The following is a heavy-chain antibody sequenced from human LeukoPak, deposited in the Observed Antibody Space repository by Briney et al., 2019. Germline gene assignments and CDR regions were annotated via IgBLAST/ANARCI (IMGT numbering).Heavy chain of an antibody. Sequence: SETLSLTCAVYGGSFSVDFWSWIRQSPGKGLEWIGEINHGGSTTYNPSLQSRVTMSVDTSTNQISLKMTSVTAADTAVYYCASVCSSGWPQNYYYYMDVWGKGTTVTVSS. D-gene: IGHD6-19*01. CDR1: GGSFSVDF. CDR2: INHGGST. J-gene: IGHJ6*03. CDR3: ASVCSSGWPQNYYYYMDV. V-gene: IGHV4-34*01.